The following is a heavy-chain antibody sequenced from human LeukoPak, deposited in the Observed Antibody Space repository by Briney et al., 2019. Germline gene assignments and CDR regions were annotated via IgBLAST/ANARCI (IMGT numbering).Heavy chain of an antibody. Sequence: SQTLSLTRTVSGGSISSGSYYWSWIRQPAGKGLEWIGRIYTSGSTNYNPSLKSRVTISVDTSKNQFSLKLSSVTAADTAVYYCARDPAGLQYYYYYMDVWGKGTTVTVSS. D-gene: IGHD4-11*01. V-gene: IGHV4-61*02. CDR1: GGSISSGSYY. CDR3: ARDPAGLQYYYYYMDV. J-gene: IGHJ6*03. CDR2: IYTSGST.